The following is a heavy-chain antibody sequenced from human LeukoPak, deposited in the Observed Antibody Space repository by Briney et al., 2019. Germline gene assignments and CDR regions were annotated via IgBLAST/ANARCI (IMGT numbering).Heavy chain of an antibody. J-gene: IGHJ6*03. CDR3: ARDRVEYCSSTSCFGRRGYYMDV. CDR1: GFTFITYW. CDR2: INQDGSEK. Sequence: QSGGSLRLSCAASGFTFITYWMTWVRQAPGKGLEWVANINQDGSEKYYVDSVKGRFSISRDNAKRSLYLQMNSLRAEDTAVYYCARDRVEYCSSTSCFGRRGYYMDVWGKGTTVTISS. D-gene: IGHD2-2*01. V-gene: IGHV3-7*01.